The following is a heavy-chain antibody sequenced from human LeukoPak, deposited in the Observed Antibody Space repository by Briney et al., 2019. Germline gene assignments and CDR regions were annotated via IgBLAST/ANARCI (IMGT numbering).Heavy chain of an antibody. D-gene: IGHD2-2*01. J-gene: IGHJ5*02. V-gene: IGHV4-4*07. CDR1: GGSISSYY. Sequence: SETLSLTCTVSGGSISSYYWSWIRQPAGKGLEWIGRIYTSGSTNYNPSLKSRVTISVDKSKNQFSLKLSSVTAADTAVYYCARGRSSSTSLNWFDPWGQGTLVTVPS. CDR3: ARGRSSSTSLNWFDP. CDR2: IYTSGST.